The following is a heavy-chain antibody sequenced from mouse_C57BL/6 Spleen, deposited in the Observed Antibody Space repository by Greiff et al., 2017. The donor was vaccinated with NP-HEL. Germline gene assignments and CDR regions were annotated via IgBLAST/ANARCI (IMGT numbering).Heavy chain of an antibody. Sequence: QVPLQQHGAELVKPGASVKMSCKASGYTFTSYWITWVKQRPGQGLEWIGDIYPGSGSTNTNEKFKSKATLTVDTSSSTAYMQLSSLTSEDSAVYYCARARVYYYGTHFWYFDVWGTGTTVTVSS. CDR1: GYTFTSYW. CDR3: ARARVYYYGTHFWYFDV. V-gene: IGHV1-55*01. CDR2: IYPGSGST. J-gene: IGHJ1*03. D-gene: IGHD1-1*01.